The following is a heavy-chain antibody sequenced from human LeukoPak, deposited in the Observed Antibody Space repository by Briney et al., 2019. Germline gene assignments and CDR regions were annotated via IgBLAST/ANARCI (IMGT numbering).Heavy chain of an antibody. V-gene: IGHV3-7*01. CDR2: IKHDGSEK. CDR1: GFIFTNYV. Sequence: GGSLRLSCAASGFIFTNYVMSWVRQAPGKGLEWVASIKHDGSEKYYVDSVRGRFTISRDNTMNSLYLQMSSLRAEDTAVYYCATDRGWRTSGYYLYYFEYWGQGTLVTYSS. CDR3: ATDRGWRTSGYYLYYFEY. J-gene: IGHJ4*02. D-gene: IGHD3-3*01.